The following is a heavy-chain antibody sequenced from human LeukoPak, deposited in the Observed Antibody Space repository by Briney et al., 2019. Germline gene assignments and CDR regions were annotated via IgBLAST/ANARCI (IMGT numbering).Heavy chain of an antibody. CDR3: AKDRASGYSYGAGHYYRYGMDV. Sequence: GGSLRLSCAPSGFSFDHYSMHWVRQAPGKGREGVSGISWNSGSIGYADSVKGRFTISRDNAKNSLYLQMNSLRDEDTVLYYCAKDRASGYSYGAGHYYRYGMDVWGQGTTVTVSS. J-gene: IGHJ6*02. CDR2: ISWNSGSI. CDR1: GFSFDHYS. V-gene: IGHV3-9*01. D-gene: IGHD5-18*01.